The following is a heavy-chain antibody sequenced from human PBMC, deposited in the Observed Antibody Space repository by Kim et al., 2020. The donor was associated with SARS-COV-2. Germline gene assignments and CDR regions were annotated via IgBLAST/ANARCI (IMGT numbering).Heavy chain of an antibody. CDR2: INAVNGNT. D-gene: IGHD6-25*01. V-gene: IGHV1-3*01. CDR1: GYTFTEYA. J-gene: IGHJ4*02. Sequence: ASVKVSCKASGYTFTEYAFHWVRQAPGQSLEWMAWINAVNGNTKYSQSFQDRVTITRDTSASTAYMELSNLTSEDTAVYYCARAQGSYSSAYYPLDYWGPGTLVTVSS. CDR3: ARAQGSYSSAYYPLDY.